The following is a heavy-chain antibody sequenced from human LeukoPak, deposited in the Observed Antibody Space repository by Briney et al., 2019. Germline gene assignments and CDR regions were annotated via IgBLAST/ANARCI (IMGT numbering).Heavy chain of an antibody. CDR2: ISGSGGST. CDR3: ARDAVRYYYGSGSYGLEYFQH. D-gene: IGHD3-10*01. V-gene: IGHV3-23*01. Sequence: GGSLRLSCAASGFTFSSYAMSWVRQAPGKGLEWVSAISGSGGSTYYADSVKGRFTISRDNAKNSLYLQMNSLRAEDTAVYYCARDAVRYYYGSGSYGLEYFQHGGQGTLVTVSS. J-gene: IGHJ1*01. CDR1: GFTFSSYA.